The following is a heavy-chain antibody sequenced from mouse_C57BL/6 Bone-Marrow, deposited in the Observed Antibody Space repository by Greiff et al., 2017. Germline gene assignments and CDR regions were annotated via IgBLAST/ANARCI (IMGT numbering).Heavy chain of an antibody. CDR2: ILPGSGST. CDR1: GYTFTGYW. CDR3: ARGFITTVVATSPYCYFDV. D-gene: IGHD1-1*01. Sequence: QVQLQQSGAELMKPGASVKLSCKATGYTFTGYWIEWVKQRPGHGLEWIGEILPGSGSTNYNEKFKGKATFTADTSSNTAYMQLSSLTTEDSAIYYCARGFITTVVATSPYCYFDVWGTGTTVTVSS. J-gene: IGHJ1*03. V-gene: IGHV1-9*01.